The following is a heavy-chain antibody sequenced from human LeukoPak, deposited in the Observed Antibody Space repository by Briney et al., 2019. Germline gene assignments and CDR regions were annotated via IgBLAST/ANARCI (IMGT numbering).Heavy chain of an antibody. Sequence: ASVKLSRKACGYTFTSYYMHWVRQAPGQGLEWMGTFNPSENSTSYAQKFQGRVTLTRDTSTSTVYMELSSLRSEDTAVYYCATSAFDYWGQGTLVTVPS. D-gene: IGHD2-15*01. V-gene: IGHV1-46*01. CDR3: ATSAFDY. J-gene: IGHJ4*02. CDR2: FNPSENST. CDR1: GYTFTSYY.